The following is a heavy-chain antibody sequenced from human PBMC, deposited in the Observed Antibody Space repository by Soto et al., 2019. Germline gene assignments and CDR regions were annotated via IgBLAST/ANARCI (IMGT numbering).Heavy chain of an antibody. V-gene: IGHV1-2*04. CDR3: AIGIVGSTYDY. CDR1: GYTFTGYY. D-gene: IGHD1-26*01. CDR2: INPNSGVT. J-gene: IGHJ4*02. Sequence: ASVKVSCKASGYTFTGYYIHWVRQAPGQGLEWMGWINPNSGVTSYAQKFQGWVTMTRDTSISTAYMELIRLRSDDTAVYYCAIGIVGSTYDYWGQGTLVTVSS.